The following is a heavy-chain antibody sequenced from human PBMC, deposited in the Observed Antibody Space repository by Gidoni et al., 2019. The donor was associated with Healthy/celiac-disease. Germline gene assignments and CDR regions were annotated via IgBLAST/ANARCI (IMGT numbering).Heavy chain of an antibody. CDR3: ARLREAAAGTTYYYYYMDV. Sequence: EVQLVQSGAEVKKPGESLRIYCKGSGSGLTSYWSRWVRQMPGKGLEWMGRIDPSDSYTNHSPSFQGHVTISADKSISTAYLQWSSLKASDTAMYYCARLREAAAGTTYYYYYMDVWGKGTTVTVSS. V-gene: IGHV5-10-1*03. CDR1: GSGLTSYW. J-gene: IGHJ6*03. D-gene: IGHD6-13*01. CDR2: IDPSDSYT.